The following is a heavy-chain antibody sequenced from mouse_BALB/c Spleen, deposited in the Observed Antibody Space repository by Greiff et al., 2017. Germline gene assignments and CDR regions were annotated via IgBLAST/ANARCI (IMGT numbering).Heavy chain of an antibody. J-gene: IGHJ4*01. CDR3: TRDGLRQVYAMDY. CDR1: GFTFSSYT. CDR2: ISSGGSYT. D-gene: IGHD2-4*01. V-gene: IGHV5-6-4*01. Sequence: EVQGVESGGGLVKPGGSLKLSCAASGFTFSSYTMSWVRQTPEKRLEWVATISSGGSYTYYPDSVKGRFTISRDNAKNTLYLQMSSLKSEDTAMYYCTRDGLRQVYAMDYWGQGTSVTVSS.